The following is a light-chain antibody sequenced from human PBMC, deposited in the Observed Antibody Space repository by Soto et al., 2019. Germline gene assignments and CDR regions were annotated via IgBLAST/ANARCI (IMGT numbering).Light chain of an antibody. V-gene: IGKV3-20*01. CDR3: QQFGTSSWT. CDR2: GAS. J-gene: IGKJ1*01. CDR1: QSISSSY. Sequence: EFVLTQSPGTLSLSPGERATLSCRASQSISSSYLAWFQQKPGQAPRLLIYGASNRATGIPDRFSGSGSGTDFTLTISRLEPEGFAVYYCQQFGTSSWTFGQGTKVEIK.